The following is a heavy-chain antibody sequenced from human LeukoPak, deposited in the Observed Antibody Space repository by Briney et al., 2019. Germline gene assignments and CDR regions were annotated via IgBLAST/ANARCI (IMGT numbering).Heavy chain of an antibody. CDR1: GGSINSGGYF. V-gene: IGHV4-31*03. J-gene: IGHJ4*02. D-gene: IGHD1-14*01. CDR3: ARDDVVRKYFDY. Sequence: PSETLSLTCTVSGGSINSGGYFWNWIRQHPGKGLEWIGYIYYSGSTYYNPSLKSRVTISVDTSKNQFSLKLSSVTAADTAVYYCARDDVVRKYFDYWGQGTLVTVSS. CDR2: IYYSGST.